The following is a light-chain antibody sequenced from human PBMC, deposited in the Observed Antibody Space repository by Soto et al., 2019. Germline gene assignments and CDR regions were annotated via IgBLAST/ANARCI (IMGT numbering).Light chain of an antibody. CDR3: HQYKYWHRGT. Sequence: EIMMTQSPGTLSVSPGEGATLSCTASQSVNLNLAWYQQKPGQPPRLLLYGASTRATCIPVRFRGSGSGTDFTLINRSLQSEDSAVYSCHQYKYWHRGTFGHGTKVEIK. CDR2: GAS. CDR1: QSVNLN. J-gene: IGKJ3*01. V-gene: IGKV3-15*01.